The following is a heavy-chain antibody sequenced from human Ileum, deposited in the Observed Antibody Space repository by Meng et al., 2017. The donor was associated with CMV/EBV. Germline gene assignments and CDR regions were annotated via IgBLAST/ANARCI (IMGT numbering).Heavy chain of an antibody. CDR1: GVSNSSSSYY. J-gene: IGHJ4*02. CDR3: AREVGNRDGYNL. Sequence: QVQMQESGPGLVKPSETLSLTCNVSGVSNSSSSYYWGWIRQPPGKGLEWIGSNYYRGNTYYNPSLKSRVTISVDTSKNQFSLKVNSVTAADTAMYYCAREVGNRDGYNLWGQGILVTVSS. D-gene: IGHD5-24*01. CDR2: NYYRGNT. V-gene: IGHV4-39*07.